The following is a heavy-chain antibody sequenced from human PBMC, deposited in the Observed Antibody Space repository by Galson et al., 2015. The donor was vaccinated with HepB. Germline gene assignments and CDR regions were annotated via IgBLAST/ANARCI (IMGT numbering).Heavy chain of an antibody. Sequence: SLRLSCAASGFTFSGSAMHWVRQASGKGLEWVGRIRSKANSYATAYAASVKGRFTISRDDSKNTAYLQMNSLKTEDTAVYYCTRHPDRRVGAPDYWGQGTLVTVSS. CDR2: IRSKANSYAT. CDR3: TRHPDRRVGAPDY. CDR1: GFTFSGSA. D-gene: IGHD1-26*01. V-gene: IGHV3-73*01. J-gene: IGHJ4*02.